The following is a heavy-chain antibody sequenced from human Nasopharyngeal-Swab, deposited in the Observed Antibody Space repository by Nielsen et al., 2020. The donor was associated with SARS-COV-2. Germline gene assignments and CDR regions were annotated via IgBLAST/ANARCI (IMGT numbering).Heavy chain of an antibody. D-gene: IGHD2-2*01. Sequence: SETLSLTCAVYGGSISGGYWSWSRQPPGKGLEWMGEINHSGSTNYIPSLKSRVTISVDTSKNQFSLTVTSGTAADTAVYYCARGISGVVPAPILGVGPYYHYYPMDVWGKGTTATVSS. CDR3: ARGISGVVPAPILGVGPYYHYYPMDV. CDR1: GGSISGGY. CDR2: INHSGST. V-gene: IGHV4-34*01. J-gene: IGHJ6*03.